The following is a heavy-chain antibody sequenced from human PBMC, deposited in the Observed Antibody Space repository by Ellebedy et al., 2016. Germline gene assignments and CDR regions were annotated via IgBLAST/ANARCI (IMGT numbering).Heavy chain of an antibody. Sequence: ASVKVSXKASGYTFTSYYMHWVRQAPGQGLEWMGIINPSGGSTSYAQKFQGRVTMTRDTSTSTVYMELSSLRSEDTAVYYCVGGFLEWLLTGPFDYWGQGTLVTVSS. V-gene: IGHV1-46*01. CDR2: INPSGGST. D-gene: IGHD3-3*01. CDR1: GYTFTSYY. CDR3: VGGFLEWLLTGPFDY. J-gene: IGHJ4*02.